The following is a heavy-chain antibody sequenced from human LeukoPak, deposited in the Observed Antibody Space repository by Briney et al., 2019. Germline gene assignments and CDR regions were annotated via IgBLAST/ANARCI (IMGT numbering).Heavy chain of an antibody. J-gene: IGHJ3*02. Sequence: GGSLRLSCAGSGFTLSSDWVHWVRQVPGKGLVWVARISRESDGSGTNYADSVKGRFSISRDNSKNTLYLQMNSLRAEDTAVYYCAREAHLGAFDIWGQGTMVTVSS. CDR1: GFTLSSDW. V-gene: IGHV3-74*01. CDR3: AREAHLGAFDI. CDR2: ISRESDGSGT. D-gene: IGHD3-16*01.